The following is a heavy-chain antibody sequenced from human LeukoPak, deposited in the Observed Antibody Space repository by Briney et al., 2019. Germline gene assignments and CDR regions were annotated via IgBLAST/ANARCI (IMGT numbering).Heavy chain of an antibody. CDR1: GGSIRGSTYY. CDR3: ARQGTSIVGATIDY. D-gene: IGHD1-26*01. J-gene: IGHJ4*02. V-gene: IGHV4-39*01. CDR2: IYYGGIT. Sequence: PSETLSLTCTVSGGSIRGSTYYWGWIRQPPGKGLEWIGNIYYGGITYYNPSLKSRVTIYVDTSKNQFSLKLTSVTAADTALYYCARQGTSIVGATIDYWGQGTLVTVSS.